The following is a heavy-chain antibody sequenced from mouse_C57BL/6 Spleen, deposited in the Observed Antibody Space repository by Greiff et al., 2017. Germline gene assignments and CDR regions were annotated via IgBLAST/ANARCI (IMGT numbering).Heavy chain of an antibody. CDR1: GYSITSGYY. Sequence: EVKLMESGPGLVKPSQSLSLTCSVTGYSITSGYYWNWIRQFPGNKLEWMGYISYDGSNNYNPSLKNRISITRDTSKNQFFLKLNSVTTEDTATYYCARGTVVATGGLYYFDYWGQGTTLTVSS. D-gene: IGHD1-1*01. V-gene: IGHV3-6*01. CDR3: ARGTVVATGGLYYFDY. J-gene: IGHJ2*01. CDR2: ISYDGSN.